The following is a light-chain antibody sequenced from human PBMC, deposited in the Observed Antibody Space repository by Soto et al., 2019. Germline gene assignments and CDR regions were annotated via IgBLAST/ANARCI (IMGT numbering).Light chain of an antibody. CDR1: QSISTF. J-gene: IGKJ1*01. Sequence: DIQMTQSPSSLSASVGDRVSVTCRASQSISTFLNWYQQRPGEAPKLLIYAASSLQSGVPSRFSGSGSGADSTLTFGSLQPEDFAPYYCQHSYTTPRTFGQGPKVEVK. V-gene: IGKV1-39*01. CDR2: AAS. CDR3: QHSYTTPRT.